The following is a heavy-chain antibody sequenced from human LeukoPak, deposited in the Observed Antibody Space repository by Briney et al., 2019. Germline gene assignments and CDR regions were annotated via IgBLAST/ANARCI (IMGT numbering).Heavy chain of an antibody. CDR3: ARGLPDRDGYNLDY. Sequence: PSETLSLTCTVSGYSISSGYYWSWIRQPPGKGLEWIGEINHSGSTNYNPSLKSRVTISVDTSKNQFSLKLSSVTAADTAVYYCARGLPDRDGYNLDYWGQGTLVTVSS. CDR1: GYSISSGYY. J-gene: IGHJ4*02. V-gene: IGHV4-38-2*02. CDR2: INHSGST. D-gene: IGHD5-24*01.